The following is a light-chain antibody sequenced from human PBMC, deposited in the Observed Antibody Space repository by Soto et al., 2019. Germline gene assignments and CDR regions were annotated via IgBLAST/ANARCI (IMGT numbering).Light chain of an antibody. Sequence: EIVLTPSPGTLSLSPGASATLSCRASQSLNSNYLAWHQQKPGQAPRLLIYDTFSRATGIPARFSSSGSGTDFTLPISRLEPEEFAVDFCQPYDYLITVGQGTRRAIK. J-gene: IGKJ5*01. CDR2: DTF. CDR3: QPYDYLIT. V-gene: IGKV3-20*01. CDR1: QSLNSNY.